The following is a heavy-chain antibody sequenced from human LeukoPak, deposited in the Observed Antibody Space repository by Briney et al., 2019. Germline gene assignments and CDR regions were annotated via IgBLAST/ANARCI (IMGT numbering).Heavy chain of an antibody. V-gene: IGHV1-2*02. D-gene: IGHD5-18*01. CDR3: ARDTGYSYGYATEYYFDY. Sequence: ASVKVSCKASGYTFTGYYMHWVRQAPGQGLEWMGWINPNSGGTNYAQKFQGRVTMTRDTSISTAYMELSRLRSDGTAVYYCARDTGYSYGYATEYYFDYWGQGTLVTVSS. CDR2: INPNSGGT. J-gene: IGHJ4*02. CDR1: GYTFTGYY.